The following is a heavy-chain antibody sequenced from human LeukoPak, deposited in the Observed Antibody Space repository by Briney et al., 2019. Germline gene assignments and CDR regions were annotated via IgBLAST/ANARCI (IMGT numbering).Heavy chain of an antibody. D-gene: IGHD3-22*01. CDR2: IIPSGGST. Sequence: ASVKVSCKASGYTFTIYAMHWVRQAPGQGLEWMGIIIPSGGSTSYAQKFQGRVTMTRDTSTSTVYMELSSLRSEDTAVYYCARWWDDGSGYSYLYGMDVWGQGTTVTVSS. J-gene: IGHJ6*02. CDR3: ARWWDDGSGYSYLYGMDV. V-gene: IGHV1-46*01. CDR1: GYTFTIYA.